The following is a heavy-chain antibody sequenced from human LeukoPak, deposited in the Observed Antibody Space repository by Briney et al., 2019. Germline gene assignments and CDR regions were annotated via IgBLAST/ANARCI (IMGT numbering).Heavy chain of an antibody. D-gene: IGHD6-6*01. Sequence: QPGGSLRLSCAAPGLNFSSYAMNWFRQAPGKGLEWVAVISSDGSNKFYADSVKGRFTVSRDNSKNTLFLLMNSLRTEDTAVYYCARDNDPDYSSSPGWFDPWGPGTLVTVSS. CDR2: ISSDGSNK. CDR1: GLNFSSYA. CDR3: ARDNDPDYSSSPGWFDP. J-gene: IGHJ5*02. V-gene: IGHV3-30*01.